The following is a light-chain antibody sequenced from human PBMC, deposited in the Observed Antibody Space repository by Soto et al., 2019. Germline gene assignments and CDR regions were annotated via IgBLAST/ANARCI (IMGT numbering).Light chain of an antibody. CDR2: DAS. J-gene: IGKJ4*01. V-gene: IGKV3-11*01. Sequence: IVLTQSPATLSLSPGARATLSCRASQSVSSYLAWYQQKPGQAPRLLIYDASNRATGIPARFSGSGSGTDFTLTISSLEPEDFAIYYCQQRSNWLTFGGGAKV. CDR3: QQRSNWLT. CDR1: QSVSSY.